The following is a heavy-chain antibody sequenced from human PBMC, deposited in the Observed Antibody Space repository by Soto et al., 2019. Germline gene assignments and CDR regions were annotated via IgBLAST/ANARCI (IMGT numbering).Heavy chain of an antibody. D-gene: IGHD3-22*01. J-gene: IGHJ4*02. V-gene: IGHV3-30*18. CDR2: ISYDGSNK. CDR3: AKVYGNSGYTFDY. Sequence: PGGSLRLSCAASGFTFSSYGMHWVRQAPGKGLEWVAVISYDGSNKYYADSVKGRFTISRDNSKNTLYLQMNSLRAEDTAVYYCAKVYGNSGYTFDYWGQGTLVTVSS. CDR1: GFTFSSYG.